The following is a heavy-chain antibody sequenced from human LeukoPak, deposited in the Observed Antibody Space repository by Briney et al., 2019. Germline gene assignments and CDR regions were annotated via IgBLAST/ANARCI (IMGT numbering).Heavy chain of an antibody. CDR3: ARARVGCTNYAFDI. V-gene: IGHV3-53*01. J-gene: IGHJ3*02. Sequence: PGGSLRLSCAASGFTVSSNYLSWVRQAPGKGLEWVSVIYSGGSTYYADSVKGRFTISRDNSKNTLHLQMNSLRAEDAAVYYCARARVGCTNYAFDIWAKGQWSPSLQ. CDR1: GFTVSSNY. D-gene: IGHD2-8*01. CDR2: IYSGGST.